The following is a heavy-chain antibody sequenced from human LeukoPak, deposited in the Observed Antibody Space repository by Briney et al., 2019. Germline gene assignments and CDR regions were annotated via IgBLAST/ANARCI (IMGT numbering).Heavy chain of an antibody. CDR1: GFTFDDYA. CDR3: AKDTGYYYDSSNYLGY. CDR2: ISWNSGSI. Sequence: HPGGSLRLSCAASGFTFDDYAMHWVRQAPGKGLEWVSGISWNSGSIGYADSVKGRFTISRDNAKNSLYLQMNSLRAEDTALYYCAKDTGYYYDSSNYLGYWGQGTLVTVSS. D-gene: IGHD3-22*01. V-gene: IGHV3-9*01. J-gene: IGHJ4*02.